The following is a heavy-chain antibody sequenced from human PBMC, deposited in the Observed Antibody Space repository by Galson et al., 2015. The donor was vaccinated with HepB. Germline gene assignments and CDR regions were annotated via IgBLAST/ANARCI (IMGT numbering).Heavy chain of an antibody. D-gene: IGHD3-16*02. V-gene: IGHV3-21*01. CDR2: ISSSSSYI. CDR1: GFTFSSYS. CDR3: VIGEGSNYYGMDV. J-gene: IGHJ6*02. Sequence: SLRLSCAASGFTFSSYSMNWVRQAPGKGLEWVSSISSSSSYIYYADSVKGRFTISRDNAKNSLYLQMNSLRAEDTAVYYCVIGEGSNYYGMDVWGQGTTVTVSS.